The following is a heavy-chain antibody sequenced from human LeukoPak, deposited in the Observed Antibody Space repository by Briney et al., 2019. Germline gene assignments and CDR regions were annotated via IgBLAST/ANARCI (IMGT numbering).Heavy chain of an antibody. Sequence: SETLSLTCTVSGGSISSYYWSWIRQPAGKVLEWIGRIYTSGSTNYNPSLKSRVTISVDTSKNQFSLKLSSVTAADTAVYYCARGSSGWSPPKHWGQGTLVTVSS. D-gene: IGHD6-19*01. CDR3: ARGSSGWSPPKH. CDR2: IYTSGST. J-gene: IGHJ1*01. CDR1: GGSISSYY. V-gene: IGHV4-4*07.